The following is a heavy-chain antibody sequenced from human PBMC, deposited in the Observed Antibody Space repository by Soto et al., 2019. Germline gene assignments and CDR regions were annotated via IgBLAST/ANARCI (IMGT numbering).Heavy chain of an antibody. J-gene: IGHJ4*02. CDR3: AKATGELRYFDWLSFDY. Sequence: GGSLRLSCAASGFTFSSYGMHWVRQAPGKGLEWVAVISYDGSNKYYADSVKGRFTISRDNSKNTLYLQMNSLRAEDTAVYYCAKATGELRYFDWLSFDYWGQGTLVTVSS. D-gene: IGHD3-9*01. CDR2: ISYDGSNK. CDR1: GFTFSSYG. V-gene: IGHV3-30*18.